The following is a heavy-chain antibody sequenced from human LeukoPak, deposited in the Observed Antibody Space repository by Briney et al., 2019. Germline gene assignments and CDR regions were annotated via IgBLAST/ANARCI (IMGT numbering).Heavy chain of an antibody. J-gene: IGHJ5*02. CDR3: AREVAYCSGGSCYHGNTPTVFDP. CDR2: ISYDGSNK. D-gene: IGHD2-15*01. Sequence: GGSLRLSCAASGFTFSSYPMHWVRQAPGKGLEWVAAISYDGSNKYYADSVKGRFTISRDNSKNTLYLQMNSLRPEDTAAYYCAREVAYCSGGSCYHGNTPTVFDPWGQGTLVTVSS. V-gene: IGHV3-30-3*01. CDR1: GFTFSSYP.